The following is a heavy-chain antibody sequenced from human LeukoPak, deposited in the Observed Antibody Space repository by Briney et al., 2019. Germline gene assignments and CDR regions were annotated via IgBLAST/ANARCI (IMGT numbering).Heavy chain of an antibody. V-gene: IGHV4-4*07. CDR3: ARGFDWLLPHWFDP. D-gene: IGHD3-9*01. CDR1: GGSISSYY. CDR2: IYTSGST. J-gene: IGHJ5*02. Sequence: SETLSLTCTVSGGSISSYYWSWIRQPAGKGLEWIGRIYTSGSTNYNPSLKSRVTMSVDTSKNQFSLKLSSVTTADTAVYYCARGFDWLLPHWFDPWGQGTLVTVSS.